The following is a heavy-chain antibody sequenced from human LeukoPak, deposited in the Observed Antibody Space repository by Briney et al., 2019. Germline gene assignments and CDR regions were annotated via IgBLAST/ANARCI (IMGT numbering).Heavy chain of an antibody. CDR2: IYTSGST. J-gene: IGHJ6*02. Sequence: SETLSLTCTVSGGSISSYYWSWIRQPAGKGLEWIGRIYTSGSTNYNPSLKSRVTISVDTSKNQFSLKLSSVTAADTAVYYCARRGDGYNYYYGMDVWGQGTTVTVSS. CDR1: GGSISSYY. V-gene: IGHV4-4*07. CDR3: ARRGDGYNYYYGMDV. D-gene: IGHD5-12*01.